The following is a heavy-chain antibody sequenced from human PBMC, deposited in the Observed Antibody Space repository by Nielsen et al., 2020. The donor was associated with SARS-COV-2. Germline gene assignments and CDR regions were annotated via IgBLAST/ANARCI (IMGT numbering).Heavy chain of an antibody. Sequence: GESLKISCVVSGFTISTYAMSWVRQAPGKGLEWVSAISASTYYADSVKGRFTISKDSAKNSLYLQMNSLRAEDTAVYYCARVAGTPPVSYSYFDLWGRGTLVTVSS. J-gene: IGHJ2*01. CDR3: ARVAGTPPVSYSYFDL. CDR2: ISAST. CDR1: GFTISTYA. V-gene: IGHV3-23*01. D-gene: IGHD6-19*01.